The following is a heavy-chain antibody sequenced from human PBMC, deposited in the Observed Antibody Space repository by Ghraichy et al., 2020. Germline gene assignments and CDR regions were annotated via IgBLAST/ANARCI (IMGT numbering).Heavy chain of an antibody. V-gene: IGHV3-23*01. CDR2: ISGSGGST. CDR1: GFTFSSYA. Sequence: GESLNISCAASGFTFSSYAMSWVRQAPGKGLEWVSAISGSGGSTYYADSVKGRFTISRDNSKNTLYLQMNSLRAEDTAVYYCAKPLVGYCSSTSCYEDYWGQGTLVTVSS. D-gene: IGHD2-2*01. J-gene: IGHJ4*02. CDR3: AKPLVGYCSSTSCYEDY.